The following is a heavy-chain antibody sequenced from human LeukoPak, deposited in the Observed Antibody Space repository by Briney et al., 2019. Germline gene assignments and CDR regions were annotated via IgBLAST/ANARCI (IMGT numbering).Heavy chain of an antibody. D-gene: IGHD3-3*01. V-gene: IGHV3-21*01. Sequence: GGSLRLSCAASGFTFSSYSMNWVRQAPGKGLEWVSSISSSSSYIYYADSVKGRFTISRDNSKNTLYLQMNSLRAEDTAVYYCAKMDDFLAWGQGTLVTVSS. J-gene: IGHJ5*02. CDR2: ISSSSSYI. CDR3: AKMDDFLA. CDR1: GFTFSSYS.